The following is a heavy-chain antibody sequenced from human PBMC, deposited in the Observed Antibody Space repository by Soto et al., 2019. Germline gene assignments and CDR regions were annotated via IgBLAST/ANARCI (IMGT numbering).Heavy chain of an antibody. V-gene: IGHV4-34*01. CDR1: GGCFSGYY. J-gene: IGHJ4*02. Sequence: LSLTCAVYGGCFSGYYWSWIRQPPGKGLEWIGEINHSGSTNYNPSLKSRVTISVDTSKNQFSLKLSSVTAADTAVYYCARVAVAGRGWPYWGQGTLVTVSS. D-gene: IGHD6-19*01. CDR3: ARVAVAGRGWPY. CDR2: INHSGST.